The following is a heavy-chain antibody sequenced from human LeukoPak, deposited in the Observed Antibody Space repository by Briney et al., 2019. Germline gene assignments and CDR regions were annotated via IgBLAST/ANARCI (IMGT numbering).Heavy chain of an antibody. CDR1: GYTFTGYY. V-gene: IGHV1-69*13. J-gene: IGHJ3*02. Sequence: SVKVSCKASGYTFTGYYMHWVRQAPGQGLEWMGRIIPIFGTANYAQKFQGRVTITADESTSTAYMELSSLRSEDTAVYYCVGAAAGLQYAFDIWGQGTMVTVSS. CDR3: VGAAAGLQYAFDI. CDR2: IIPIFGTA. D-gene: IGHD6-13*01.